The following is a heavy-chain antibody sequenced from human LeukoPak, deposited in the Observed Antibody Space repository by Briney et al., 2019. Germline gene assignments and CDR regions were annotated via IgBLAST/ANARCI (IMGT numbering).Heavy chain of an antibody. CDR3: AKPRGFAELLYDY. CDR1: GFTFSSYG. Sequence: GRSLRLSCAASGFTFSSYGMHRVRQAPGKGLEWVAVISYDGSNKYYADFVKGRFTISRDNSKNTLYLQMSSLRAEDTAVYYCAKPRGFAELLYDYWGQGTLVTVSS. D-gene: IGHD3-10*01. CDR2: ISYDGSNK. V-gene: IGHV3-30*18. J-gene: IGHJ4*02.